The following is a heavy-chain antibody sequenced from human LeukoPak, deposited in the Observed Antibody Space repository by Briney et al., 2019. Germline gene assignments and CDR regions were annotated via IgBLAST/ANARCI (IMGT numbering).Heavy chain of an antibody. J-gene: IGHJ4*02. CDR1: GFIFSRYA. V-gene: IGHV3-23*01. CDR3: AKHPSLYYFGSGDYFDY. CDR2: ISGSGGST. D-gene: IGHD3-10*01. Sequence: GGSLRLSCAASGFIFSRYAMSWVRQAPGKGLEWVSAISGSGGSTYYADSVKGRFTISRDSSKNTLYLQMNSLRAEDTAVYYCAKHPSLYYFGSGDYFDYWGQGTLVTVSS.